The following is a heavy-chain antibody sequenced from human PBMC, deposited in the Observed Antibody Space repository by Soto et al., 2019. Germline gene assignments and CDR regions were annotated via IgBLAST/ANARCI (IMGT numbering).Heavy chain of an antibody. J-gene: IGHJ6*02. CDR2: ISYDGSNK. D-gene: IGHD5-12*01. V-gene: IGHV3-30*18. Sequence: SGGSLRLSCAASGFTFSSYGMHWVRQAPGKGLEWVAVISYDGSNKYYGDSVKGRFTISRDNSKNTLYLQMNSLRVEDTAVYYCAKDLNSGHDKFIVYYYGMDVWGQGTTVTVSS. CDR3: AKDLNSGHDKFIVYYYGMDV. CDR1: GFTFSSYG.